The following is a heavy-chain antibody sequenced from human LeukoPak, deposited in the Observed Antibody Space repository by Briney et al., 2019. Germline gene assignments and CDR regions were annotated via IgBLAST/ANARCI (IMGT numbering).Heavy chain of an antibody. CDR3: ARDHSGSYVWGGYFDY. Sequence: PGGSLRLSCAASGFTFSSYAMHWVRQAPGKGLEWVAVISYDGSNKYYADSVKGRFTISRDNSKNTLYLQMNSQRAEDTAVYYCARDHSGSYVWGGYFDYWGQGTLVTVSS. CDR2: ISYDGSNK. J-gene: IGHJ4*02. D-gene: IGHD1-26*01. V-gene: IGHV3-30-3*01. CDR1: GFTFSSYA.